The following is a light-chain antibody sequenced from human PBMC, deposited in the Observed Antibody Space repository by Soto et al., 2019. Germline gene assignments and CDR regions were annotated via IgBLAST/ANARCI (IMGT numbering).Light chain of an antibody. CDR1: QSLLHSNGYNY. J-gene: IGKJ5*01. Sequence: DIVMTQSPLSLPVTPGEPASISCRSSQSLLHSNGYNYLDWYLQKPGQSPQLLIYLGSNRASGVPDRFSGSGSGTEFTLTISSLQPEDSATYYCLQHKSYPPTFGQGTRLEIK. CDR2: LGS. V-gene: IGKV2-28*01. CDR3: LQHKSYPPT.